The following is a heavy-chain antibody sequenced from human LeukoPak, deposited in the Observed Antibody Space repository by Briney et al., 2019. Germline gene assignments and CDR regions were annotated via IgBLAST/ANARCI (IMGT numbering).Heavy chain of an antibody. V-gene: IGHV4-31*03. CDR2: IYYSGST. J-gene: IGHJ5*02. D-gene: IGHD6-6*01. CDR3: ARDVLEYSSSFRQNWFDP. CDR1: GGSISSGGYY. Sequence: SEILSLTCTVSGGSISSGGYYWSWIRQHPGKGLEWIGYIYYSGSTYYNPPLKSRVTISVDTSKNQFSLKLSSVTAADTAVYYCARDVLEYSSSFRQNWFDPWGQGTLVTVSS.